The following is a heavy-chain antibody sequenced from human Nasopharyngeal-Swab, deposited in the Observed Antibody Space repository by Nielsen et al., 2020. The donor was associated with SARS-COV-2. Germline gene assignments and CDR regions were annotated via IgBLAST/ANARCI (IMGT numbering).Heavy chain of an antibody. V-gene: IGHV3-23*01. CDR2: LSGSTHST. D-gene: IGHD1-26*01. J-gene: IGHJ6*02. CDR1: DFIFSDYA. Sequence: GALKISCAASDFIFSDYAMNWVRQAPGKGLEWVSALSGSTHSTYYAASVKGRFTISRDNSKDTLYLQMNSLRADDTAVYYCAKASVGATKGYYYYGMDVWGQGTTVTVSS. CDR3: AKASVGATKGYYYYGMDV.